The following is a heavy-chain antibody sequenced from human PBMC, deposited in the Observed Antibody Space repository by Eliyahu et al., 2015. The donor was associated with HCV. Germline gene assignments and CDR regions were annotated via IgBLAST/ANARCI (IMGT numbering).Heavy chain of an antibody. CDR1: GFSLTTSGMY. CDR3: ARNYPDFDY. D-gene: IGHD5-24*01. V-gene: IGHV2-70*20. CDR2: ISWDDDK. Sequence: QVTLRESGPALVKPTETLTLTCTFSGFSLTTSGMYVSWVRQPPGKALEWLALISWDDDKYYITSLKTRLTISKDTSKNQVVLTVTNMDPVDTATYYCARNYPDFDYWGQGTPVTVSS. J-gene: IGHJ4*02.